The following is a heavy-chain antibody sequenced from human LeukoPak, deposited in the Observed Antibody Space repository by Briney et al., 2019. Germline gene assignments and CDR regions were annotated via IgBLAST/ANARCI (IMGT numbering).Heavy chain of an antibody. CDR1: GFTFSNYG. CDR3: ARGEDVVGTVNLLDS. Sequence: GGSLRLSCAASGFTFSNYGMHWVRQAPGKGLEWVAVISYDGSNKYYADSVKGRFTISRDNSKNTLYLQMNSLRAEDTAVYYCARGEDVVGTVNLLDSWGQGTLVTVSS. D-gene: IGHD2-21*02. CDR2: ISYDGSNK. J-gene: IGHJ4*02. V-gene: IGHV3-30*03.